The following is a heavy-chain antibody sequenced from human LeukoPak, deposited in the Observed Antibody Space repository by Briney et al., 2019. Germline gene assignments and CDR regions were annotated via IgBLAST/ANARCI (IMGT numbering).Heavy chain of an antibody. J-gene: IGHJ5*01. V-gene: IGHV3-74*01. Sequence: GGSLRLSCAGSGFTFSNYWIHWARQTPDKGLVWVSRINPAGNYANYADSVKGRFTISRDNAKNTVYLQMNRLRAEDTALFYCVRDWDHYDFDSWGQGTLVTVSS. CDR2: INPAGNYA. CDR3: VRDWDHYDFDS. CDR1: GFTFSNYW. D-gene: IGHD3-3*01.